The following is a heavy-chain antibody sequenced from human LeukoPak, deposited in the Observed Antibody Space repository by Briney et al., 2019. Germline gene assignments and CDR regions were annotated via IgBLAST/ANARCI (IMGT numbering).Heavy chain of an antibody. J-gene: IGHJ4*02. D-gene: IGHD3-3*01. Sequence: GGSLRLSCAASGFTFSSYATSWVRQAPGKGLEWVSAISGSGGSTYYADSVKGRFTISRDNSKNTLYLQMNSLRAEDTAVYYCAAQIRFLEWLSDLWGQGTLVTVSS. CDR2: ISGSGGST. CDR1: GFTFSSYA. CDR3: AAQIRFLEWLSDL. V-gene: IGHV3-23*01.